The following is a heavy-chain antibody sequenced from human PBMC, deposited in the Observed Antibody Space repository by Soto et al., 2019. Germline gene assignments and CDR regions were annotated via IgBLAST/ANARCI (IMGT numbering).Heavy chain of an antibody. CDR3: SSGDNTGPTAFDC. Sequence: GAALKISCKCSGYRFTSYWISWVLQMPGKGLEWMGRIDPSDSYTNYSPSLQGHVTISADKSISTAYLQWRSLKASDTAMYYCSSGDNTGPTAFDCWGQGTMVTVSS. V-gene: IGHV5-10-1*01. CDR2: IDPSDSYT. CDR1: GYRFTSYW. J-gene: IGHJ4*02. D-gene: IGHD2-8*02.